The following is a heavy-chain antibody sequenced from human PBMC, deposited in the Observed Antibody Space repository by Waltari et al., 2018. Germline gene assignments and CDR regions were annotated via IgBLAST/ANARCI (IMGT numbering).Heavy chain of an antibody. CDR2: INHSGST. CDR3: ARGVRGIFRSYSSGWYGSGSSRGYFEY. J-gene: IGHJ4*02. D-gene: IGHD6-19*01. CDR1: GGSFSDYY. Sequence: QVQLQQWGAGLLKPSETLSLTCAVYGGSFSDYYWSWIRQPPGKGLEWIGEINHSGSTKYNPSLKSRVTISVDTSKNQFSLKLNSVTAADTAVYYCARGVRGIFRSYSSGWYGSGSSRGYFEYWGQGTLVTVSS. V-gene: IGHV4-34*01.